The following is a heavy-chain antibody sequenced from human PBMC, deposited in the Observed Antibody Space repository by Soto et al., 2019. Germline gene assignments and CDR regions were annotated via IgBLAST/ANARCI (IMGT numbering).Heavy chain of an antibody. CDR2: IKQDGSEI. CDR1: GFSFSNFW. V-gene: IGHV3-7*01. D-gene: IGHD6-13*01. Sequence: GGSLRLSCAASGFSFSNFWMSWIRQAPGKGLEWVAIIKQDGSEIYYVESAKGRFTISRDNAKNSLYLQMNSLRTEDTAVYYCVTDSSSWWFDHWGQGTLVTVSS. J-gene: IGHJ5*02. CDR3: VTDSSSWWFDH.